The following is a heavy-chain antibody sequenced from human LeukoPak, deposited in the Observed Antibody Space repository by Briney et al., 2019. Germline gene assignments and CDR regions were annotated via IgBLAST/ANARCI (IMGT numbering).Heavy chain of an antibody. D-gene: IGHD3-22*01. J-gene: IGHJ4*02. Sequence: PGGSLRLSCDASGFSFDSYGMHWVRQAPGKGLEWVAVMSYDENEKYYADSVKGRFTISRDNSKNTLFLQMNSLRPDDTAVYYCAKDPQSRIPYYYDSSGPSGGQGTLVTVSS. CDR1: GFSFDSYG. V-gene: IGHV3-30*18. CDR2: MSYDENEK. CDR3: AKDPQSRIPYYYDSSGPS.